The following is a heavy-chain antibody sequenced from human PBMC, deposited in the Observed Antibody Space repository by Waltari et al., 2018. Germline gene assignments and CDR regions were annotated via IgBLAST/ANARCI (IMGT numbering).Heavy chain of an antibody. V-gene: IGHV1-24*01. CDR2: FDPEEGET. CDR3: ATFTRGNWNFRDY. D-gene: IGHD1-1*01. Sequence: QVQLVQSGAEVKKPGASGKVSCKVSGYTLTELSMHWVRQAPGKGLEWMGGFDPEEGETIYEQKFQGRVSMTEDTSTDTAYRELSSLRPEDTAVYYCATFTRGNWNFRDYWGQGTLVTVSS. J-gene: IGHJ4*02. CDR1: GYTLTELS.